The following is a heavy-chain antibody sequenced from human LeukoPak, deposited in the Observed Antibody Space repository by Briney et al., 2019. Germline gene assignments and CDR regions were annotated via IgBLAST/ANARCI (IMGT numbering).Heavy chain of an antibody. CDR1: GSSLSYYA. CDR3: ARGTSDGPLAQLDH. J-gene: IGHJ4*02. D-gene: IGHD1-14*01. Sequence: GGSLRLSCAASGSSLSYYAMHWVRQAPGKGLEWVTVIWYDGSEKYYVDSVKGRFTISRDHSKNTLYLQMNSLRVEDTAVYYCARGTSDGPLAQLDHWGQGTLVTVAS. V-gene: IGHV3-33*01. CDR2: IWYDGSEK.